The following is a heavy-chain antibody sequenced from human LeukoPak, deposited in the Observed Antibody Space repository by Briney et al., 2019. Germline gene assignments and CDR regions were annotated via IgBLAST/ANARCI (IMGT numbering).Heavy chain of an antibody. D-gene: IGHD6-19*01. CDR1: GFTFSDYY. V-gene: IGHV3-11*05. Sequence: GGSLRLSCAASGFTFSDYYMSWIRQAPGKGLEWVSYISSSSSYTNYADSVKGRFTISRDNAKNSLYLQMNSLRAEDTAVYYCAREVKAVPGDEPFDYWGQGTLVTVSS. CDR3: AREVKAVPGDEPFDY. CDR2: ISSSSSYT. J-gene: IGHJ4*02.